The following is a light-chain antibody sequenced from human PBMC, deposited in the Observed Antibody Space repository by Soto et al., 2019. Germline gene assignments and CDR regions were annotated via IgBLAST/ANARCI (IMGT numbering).Light chain of an antibody. V-gene: IGLV1-40*01. CDR1: RSNIGAGYD. CDR2: GNS. CDR3: QSYDSSLSGWV. Sequence: SVLTQPPSVSGAPGQGVTISCTGSRSNIGAGYDVHWYQQLPGTAPKLLIYGNSNRPSGVPDRFSGSKSDTSASLAITGLQAKDEADYYCQSYDSSLSGWVFGGGTNVTVL. J-gene: IGLJ3*02.